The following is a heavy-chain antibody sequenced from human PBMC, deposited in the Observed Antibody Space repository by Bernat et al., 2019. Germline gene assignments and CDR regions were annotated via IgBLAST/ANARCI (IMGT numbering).Heavy chain of an antibody. J-gene: IGHJ3*02. Sequence: QVQLVQSGAEVKKPGSSVKVSCKASGGTFSSYTISWVRQAPGQGLEWMGRIIPILGIANYAQKFQGRVTITADKSTSTAYMELSSLRSEDTAVYYCARTPGPLYDFWRGYLDAFDSWGQRTMVTVSS. D-gene: IGHD3-3*01. CDR2: IIPILGIA. CDR3: ARTPGPLYDFWRGYLDAFDS. CDR1: GGTFSSYT. V-gene: IGHV1-69*02.